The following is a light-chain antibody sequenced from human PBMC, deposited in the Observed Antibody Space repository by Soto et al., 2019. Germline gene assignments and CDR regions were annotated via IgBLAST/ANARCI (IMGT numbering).Light chain of an antibody. CDR3: QQYGSSVT. V-gene: IGKV3-11*01. Sequence: EIVLTQSPATLSLSPGERATLSCRASQSVSTYLAWYQQRPGQAPRLLIFDASRKTFGVPDRFTGSGSGTDFTLTINRLEPEDFGVYFCQQYGSSVTFGGGTKVDIK. J-gene: IGKJ4*01. CDR1: QSVSTY. CDR2: DAS.